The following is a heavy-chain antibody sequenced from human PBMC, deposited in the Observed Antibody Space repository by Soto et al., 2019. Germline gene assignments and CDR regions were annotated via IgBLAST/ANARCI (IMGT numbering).Heavy chain of an antibody. CDR1: GYAFTSYA. V-gene: IGHV7-4-1*01. D-gene: IGHD3-9*01. CDR3: ARGIAHYDILTRFDYYYYMDV. J-gene: IGHJ6*03. Sequence: ASVKVSCKASGYAFTSYAMNWVRQAPGQGLEWMGWINTNTRNPTYAQGFTGRFVFSLDTSVSTAYLQICSLKAEDTAVYYCARGIAHYDILTRFDYYYYMDVWGKGTTVTVSS. CDR2: INTNTRNP.